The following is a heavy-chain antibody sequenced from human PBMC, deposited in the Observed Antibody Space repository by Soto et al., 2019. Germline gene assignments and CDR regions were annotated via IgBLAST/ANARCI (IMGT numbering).Heavy chain of an antibody. V-gene: IGHV1-3*01. CDR2: INAGNGNT. Sequence: ASVKVSCKASGYTFTSYAMHWVRQAPGQRLEWMGWINAGNGNTKYSQKFQGRVTITRDTSASTAYKELSSLRSEDTAVYYCARDLGAYLRQQLVLRYYYYGMDVWGQGTTVTVSS. D-gene: IGHD6-13*01. J-gene: IGHJ6*02. CDR3: ARDLGAYLRQQLVLRYYYYGMDV. CDR1: GYTFTSYA.